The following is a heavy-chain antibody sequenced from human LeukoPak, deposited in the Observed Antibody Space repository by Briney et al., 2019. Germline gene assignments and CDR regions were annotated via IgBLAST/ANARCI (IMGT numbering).Heavy chain of an antibody. CDR1: GGSISSGEYY. CDR2: IYYSGST. J-gene: IGHJ2*01. Sequence: SETLSLTCTVSGGSISSGEYYWSCIPQHPGKGLEYIGYIYYSGSTYSNPSLKSRVSISVITSKKPYSLKLSSVTAADTAVYDCARDHFRCSSTISYHRLYFDLWGRGTLVTVSS. D-gene: IGHD2-2*01. CDR3: ARDHFRCSSTISYHRLYFDL. V-gene: IGHV4-31*03.